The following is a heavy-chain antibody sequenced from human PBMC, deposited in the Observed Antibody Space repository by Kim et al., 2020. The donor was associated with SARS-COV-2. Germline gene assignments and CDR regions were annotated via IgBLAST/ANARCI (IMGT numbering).Heavy chain of an antibody. CDR3: AREGVGLWFGEFDYYYYG. D-gene: IGHD3-10*01. CDR1: GGSISSYY. CDR2: IYTSGST. V-gene: IGHV4-4*07. J-gene: IGHJ6*01. Sequence: SETLSLTCAVSGGSISSYYWSWIRPPAGKGLEWIGRIYTSGSTNYNPSLKSRVTMSVDTSNNHFSLKLSSVTAAGTAVYYCAREGVGLWFGEFDYYYYG.